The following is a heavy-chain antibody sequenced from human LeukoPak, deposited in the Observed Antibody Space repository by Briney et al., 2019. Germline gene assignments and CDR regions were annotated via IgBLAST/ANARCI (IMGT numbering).Heavy chain of an antibody. Sequence: SETLSLTCTVSGGSISSGSYYWSWIRQPAGKGLEWIGRIYTSGSTNYNPSLKSRVTISVDTSKNQFSQKLSSVTAAETAVYYRGGGKFLECSWIEHWGQGTLVHGSS. CDR2: IYTSGST. CDR1: GGSISSGSYY. J-gene: IGHJ4*02. V-gene: IGHV4-61*02. D-gene: IGHD2-15*01. CDR3: GGGKFLECSWIEH.